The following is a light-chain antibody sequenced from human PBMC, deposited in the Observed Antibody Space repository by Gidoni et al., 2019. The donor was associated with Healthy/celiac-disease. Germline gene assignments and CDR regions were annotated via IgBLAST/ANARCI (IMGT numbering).Light chain of an antibody. V-gene: IGKV1-5*03. CDR1: QSISSW. CDR3: QQYNSYSWT. Sequence: DIQMTQSPSTLSASVGDRVTITCRASQSISSWLAWYQQKPGNAPKLLIYKASSLESGVPSMFSGSGSGTEFTITISSLQPDEFATYYCQQYNSYSWTFGQGTKVEIK. J-gene: IGKJ1*01. CDR2: KAS.